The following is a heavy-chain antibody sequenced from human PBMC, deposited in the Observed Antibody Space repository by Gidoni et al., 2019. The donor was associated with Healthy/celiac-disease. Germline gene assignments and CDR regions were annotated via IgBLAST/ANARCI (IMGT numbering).Heavy chain of an antibody. CDR3: AREGYYDFWSGYYTNYYYYGMDV. D-gene: IGHD3-3*01. V-gene: IGHV3-21*01. CDR2: ISSSGSTI. J-gene: IGHJ6*02. Sequence: EVQLVESGGGLVKPGGSLRLSCAASGFTFSSYSMNWVRQAPGKGLEWVSSISSSGSTIYYADSVKGRFTISRDNAKNSLYLQMNSLRAEDTAVYYCAREGYYDFWSGYYTNYYYYGMDVWGQGTTVTVSS. CDR1: GFTFSSYS.